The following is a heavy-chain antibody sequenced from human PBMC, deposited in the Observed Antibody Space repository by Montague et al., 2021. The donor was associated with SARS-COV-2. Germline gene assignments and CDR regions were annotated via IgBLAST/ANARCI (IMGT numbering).Heavy chain of an antibody. CDR3: SRGGLGGSDV. Sequence: SKTLSLTCTVYGGSFSGYYWSWIRQPPGKGLEWIGEINDSGITNYTPSLKSRFAMSVDTSKNQFSLKLNSVTAADTAVYYCSRGGLGGSDVWGQGTLVTVSS. V-gene: IGHV4-34*01. CDR1: GGSFSGYY. D-gene: IGHD3-16*01. CDR2: INDSGIT. J-gene: IGHJ4*02.